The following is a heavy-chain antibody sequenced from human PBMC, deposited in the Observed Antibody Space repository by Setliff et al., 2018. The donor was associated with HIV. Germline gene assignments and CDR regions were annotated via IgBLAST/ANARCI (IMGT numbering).Heavy chain of an antibody. Sequence: SETLSLTCAVYGDSFSGYDWNWIRQPPGQGLEWIGEINHSGNTKYNPPLKSRVTISVDTSKNQFSLRLTSVTAADTAVYYCARGFSRQYLFSGYMDVWGKGTTVTVSS. V-gene: IGHV4-34*01. J-gene: IGHJ6*03. CDR3: ARGFSRQYLFSGYMDV. CDR1: GDSFSGYD. D-gene: IGHD1-26*01. CDR2: INHSGNT.